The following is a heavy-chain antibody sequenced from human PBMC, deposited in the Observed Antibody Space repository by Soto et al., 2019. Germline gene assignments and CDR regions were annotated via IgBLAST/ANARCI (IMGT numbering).Heavy chain of an antibody. CDR2: IDHSGSS. CDR3: ARGQGVPINVPADDFWRLGRYYDMDV. CDR1: GGSFSGYY. J-gene: IGHJ6*03. V-gene: IGHV4-34*01. D-gene: IGHD3-3*01. Sequence: QVQLQQGGAGLLKPSDTLSLTCGVYGGSFSGYYWNCIRQPPAKGLEGSGEIDHSGSSNFNPFLKSRGTISVDTSKNQFSLKLNSMTAADTAVYFCARGQGVPINVPADDFWRLGRYYDMDVWGKGTLVTVSS.